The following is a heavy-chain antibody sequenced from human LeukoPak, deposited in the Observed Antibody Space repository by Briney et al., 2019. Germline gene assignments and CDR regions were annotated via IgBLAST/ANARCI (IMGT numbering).Heavy chain of an antibody. CDR2: IYYSGST. Sequence: PSETLSLTCTVSGGSISSSSYYWSWIRQPPGKGLEWIGYIYYSGSTNYNPSLKSRATISVDTSKNQFSLKLSSVTAADTAVYYCARGNYGDYNGYYYMDVWGKGTTVTVSS. V-gene: IGHV4-61*01. J-gene: IGHJ6*03. CDR3: ARGNYGDYNGYYYMDV. D-gene: IGHD4-17*01. CDR1: GGSISSSSYY.